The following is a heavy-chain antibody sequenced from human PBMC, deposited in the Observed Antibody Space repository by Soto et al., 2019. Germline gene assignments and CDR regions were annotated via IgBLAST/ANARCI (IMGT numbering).Heavy chain of an antibody. Sequence: PGGSLRLSCAASGFTFSSYSMNWVRQAPGKGLEWVSYISSSSSTIYYADSVKGRFTISRDNAKNSLYLQMNSLRAEDTAVYYCASSPRGYCSGGSCKYFPHWGQGTLVTVSS. CDR3: ASSPRGYCSGGSCKYFPH. J-gene: IGHJ1*01. CDR1: GFTFSSYS. V-gene: IGHV3-48*01. CDR2: ISSSSSTI. D-gene: IGHD2-15*01.